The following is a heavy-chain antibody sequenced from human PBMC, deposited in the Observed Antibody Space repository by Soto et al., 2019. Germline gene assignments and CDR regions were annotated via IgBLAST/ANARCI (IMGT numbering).Heavy chain of an antibody. CDR1: GFTFSSYA. CDR2: ISYDGSNK. CDR3: AREGLLRYFDY. J-gene: IGHJ4*02. V-gene: IGHV3-30-3*01. Sequence: QVQLVESGGGVVQPGRSLRLSCAASGFTFSSYAMHWVRQAPGKGLEWVAVISYDGSNKYYADSVKGRFTISRDNSKNTLYLQMNSLRAEDTAVYYCAREGLLRYFDYWGQGTPVTVSS.